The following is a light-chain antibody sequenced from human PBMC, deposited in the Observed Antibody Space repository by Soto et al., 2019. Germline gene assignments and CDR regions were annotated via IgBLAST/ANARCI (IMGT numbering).Light chain of an antibody. CDR2: KAS. J-gene: IGKJ5*01. V-gene: IGKV1-5*03. Sequence: DIQMTQSPSSLSASVGDEVTITCRASQTIMTYLNWYQQKPGKAPKLLIYKASSLESGVPSRFSGSGSGTEFTLTISSLQPDDFATYYCQQYNSYPITFGQGTRLEIK. CDR1: QTIMTY. CDR3: QQYNSYPIT.